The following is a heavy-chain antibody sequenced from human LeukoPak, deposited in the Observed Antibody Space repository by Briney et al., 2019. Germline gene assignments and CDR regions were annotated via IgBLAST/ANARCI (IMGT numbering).Heavy chain of an antibody. CDR2: ISGSGGST. CDR1: GFTFSSYA. CDR3: AKGNPLDY. V-gene: IGHV3-23*01. J-gene: IGHJ4*02. Sequence: PEGSLRLSCAASGFTFSSYAMNWVRQAPEKGLEWVSAISGSGGSTYYADSVKGRFTISRDKSKNTLYLQMNSLRADDTAVYYCAKGNPLDYWGQGTLVTVSS.